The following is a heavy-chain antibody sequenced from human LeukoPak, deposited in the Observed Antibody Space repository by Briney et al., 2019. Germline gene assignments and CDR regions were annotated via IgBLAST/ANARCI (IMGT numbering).Heavy chain of an antibody. CDR3: AKSGGITGTKGSYYFDY. V-gene: IGHV3-23*01. CDR1: GFTFSSYA. J-gene: IGHJ4*02. Sequence: GGSLRLSCAASGFTFSSYAMSWVRQAPGKGLEWVSAISGSGGSTYYADSVKGRFTIFRDNSKNTLYVQMNSLRAEDTAVYYCAKSGGITGTKGSYYFDYWGQGTLVTVSS. D-gene: IGHD1-7*01. CDR2: ISGSGGST.